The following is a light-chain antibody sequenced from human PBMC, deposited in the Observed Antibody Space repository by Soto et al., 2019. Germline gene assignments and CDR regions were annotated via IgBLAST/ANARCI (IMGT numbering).Light chain of an antibody. J-gene: IGKJ5*01. CDR2: DAS. V-gene: IGKV3D-11*01. CDR1: QGVSSY. Sequence: EIVLTQSPATLSLSPGERATLSCRASQGVSSYLAWYQQKPGQAPRLLIYDASNRATGIPARFSGSGPGTDFTLPISSLEPEDFAVYYCQQRSNWHPDTFGQGTRLEIK. CDR3: QQRSNWHPDT.